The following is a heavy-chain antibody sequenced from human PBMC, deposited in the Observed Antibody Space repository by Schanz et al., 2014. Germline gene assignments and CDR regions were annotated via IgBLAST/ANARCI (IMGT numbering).Heavy chain of an antibody. Sequence: EMQLLESGGGLAQPGGSLRLSCAASGFTFSSYAMSWVRQAPGKGLEWVSSFNDGGVNKYYADSVKGRFTISSDNSKSTLYLQMSSLRAEDTAVYYCAKSQGSSFDSWGQGTLVTVSS. CDR1: GFTFSSYA. J-gene: IGHJ4*02. D-gene: IGHD6-13*01. V-gene: IGHV3-23*01. CDR2: FNDGGVNK. CDR3: AKSQGSSFDS.